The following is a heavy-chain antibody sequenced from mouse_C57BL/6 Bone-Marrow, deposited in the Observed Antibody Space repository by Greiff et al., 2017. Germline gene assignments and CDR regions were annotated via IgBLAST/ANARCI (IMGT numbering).Heavy chain of an antibody. V-gene: IGHV1-36*01. CDR2: VYPYNGGT. Sequence: EVKLQESGPVLVKPGPSVKISCKASGFTFTDYYMHWVQQSHGKSLEWIGLVYPYNGGTSYNQKFKGKATLTVDTSSSTAYMELNSLNSEDSAVYYCAGWGDYGVAYWGQGTLVTVSA. CDR1: GFTFTDYY. CDR3: AGWGDYGVAY. J-gene: IGHJ3*01. D-gene: IGHD1-1*02.